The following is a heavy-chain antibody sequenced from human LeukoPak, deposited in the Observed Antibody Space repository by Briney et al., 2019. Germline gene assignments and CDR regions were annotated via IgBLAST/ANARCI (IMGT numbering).Heavy chain of an antibody. CDR1: GFTVSSNY. D-gene: IGHD6-19*01. CDR2: IYSGGST. Sequence: GRSLRLSCAASGFTVSSNYMSWVRQAPGKGLEWVSVIYSGGSTYYADSVKGRFTISRDNSKNTLYLQMNRQRAEDTAVYYCARSRVAGANSRFDYWGQGTLVTVSS. V-gene: IGHV3-66*01. CDR3: ARSRVAGANSRFDY. J-gene: IGHJ4*02.